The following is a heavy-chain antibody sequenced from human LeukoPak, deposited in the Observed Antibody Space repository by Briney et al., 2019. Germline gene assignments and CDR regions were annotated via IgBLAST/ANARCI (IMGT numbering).Heavy chain of an antibody. D-gene: IGHD5-18*01. V-gene: IGHV3-23*01. CDR1: GFTFSSYG. CDR3: AKLGEDTAFEYFDY. Sequence: GGTLRLSCAASGFTFSSYGMSWVRQAPGKGLEWVSAISGSGGSTYYADSVKGRFTISRDNSKNTLYLQMNSLRAEDTAVYYCAKLGEDTAFEYFDYWGQGTLVTVSS. J-gene: IGHJ4*02. CDR2: ISGSGGST.